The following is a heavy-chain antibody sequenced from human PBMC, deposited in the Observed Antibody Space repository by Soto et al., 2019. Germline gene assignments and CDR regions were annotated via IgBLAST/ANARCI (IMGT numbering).Heavy chain of an antibody. CDR2: IIPIFGTA. D-gene: IGHD5-12*01. V-gene: IGHV1-69*01. CDR3: ATGALRSSGAFGI. J-gene: IGHJ3*02. CDR1: GGTFSSYA. Sequence: QVQLVQSGAEVKKPGSSVKVSCKASGGTFSSYAISWVRQAPGQGLEWMGGIIPIFGTANYAQKFQGRVTISADESTSTGYKELRSLGSEDQAGYYWATGALRSSGAFGIRGQGTMVTVSS.